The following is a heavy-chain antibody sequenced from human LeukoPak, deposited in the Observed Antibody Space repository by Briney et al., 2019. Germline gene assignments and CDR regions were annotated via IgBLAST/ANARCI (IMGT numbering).Heavy chain of an antibody. CDR1: GFPFSNYW. Sequence: PGGSLRLSCAGSGFPFSNYWMAWVRQAPGKGLEGVANMKEDGGEINYVDSVKGRFTISRDNAKNSLDLQMNSLRVDDTAVYYCVRDRGYSTFDYWGQGTLVTVSS. V-gene: IGHV3-7*01. CDR3: VRDRGYSTFDY. D-gene: IGHD4-23*01. CDR2: MKEDGGEI. J-gene: IGHJ4*02.